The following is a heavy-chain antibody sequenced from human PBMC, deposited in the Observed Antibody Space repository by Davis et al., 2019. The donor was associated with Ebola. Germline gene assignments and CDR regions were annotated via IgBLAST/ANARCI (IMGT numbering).Heavy chain of an antibody. CDR3: ARDIVVVVAATSHYYYYYGMDV. J-gene: IGHJ6*02. CDR1: GGTFSSYA. D-gene: IGHD2-15*01. Sequence: SVKVSCKASGGTFSSYAISWVRQAPGQGLEWMGRIIPILGIANYAQKFQGRVTMTRDTSTSTVYMELSSLRSEDTAVYYCARDIVVVVAATSHYYYYYGMDVWGQGTTVTVSS. CDR2: IIPILGIA. V-gene: IGHV1-69*04.